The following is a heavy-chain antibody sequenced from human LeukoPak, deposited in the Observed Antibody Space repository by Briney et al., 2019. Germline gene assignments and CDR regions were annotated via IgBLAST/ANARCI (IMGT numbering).Heavy chain of an antibody. Sequence: ASVKVSCKASGYTFTNYGINWVRPAPGQGLEWMGWISANNDNTNYAQKLQGRVTMTTDTSTSTAYMELRSLRPDDTAVYYCARGKNQARSFDYWGQGTLVTVSS. CDR1: GYTFTNYG. D-gene: IGHD1-26*01. CDR3: ARGKNQARSFDY. J-gene: IGHJ4*02. V-gene: IGHV1-18*01. CDR2: ISANNDNT.